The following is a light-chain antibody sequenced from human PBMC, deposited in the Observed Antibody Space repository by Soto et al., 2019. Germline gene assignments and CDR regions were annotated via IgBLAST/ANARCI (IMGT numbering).Light chain of an antibody. J-gene: IGKJ1*01. Sequence: EIVMTQSPATLSVSPGERATLSCRASQSISSNLAWYQQKPGQAPRLLIYGESTRATGIPAGFSGSGSGTEFILTISSLQSEDFAVYYCQQYNNWPPWTFGQGTKVEIK. CDR3: QQYNNWPPWT. CDR1: QSISSN. CDR2: GES. V-gene: IGKV3D-15*01.